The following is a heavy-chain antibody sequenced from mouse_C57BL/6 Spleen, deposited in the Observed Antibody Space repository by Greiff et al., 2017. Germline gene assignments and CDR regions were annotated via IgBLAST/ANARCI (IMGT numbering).Heavy chain of an antibody. Sequence: EVQRVESGGGLVQPGGSLKLSCAASGFTFSDYYMYWVRQTPEKRLEWVAYISNGGGSTYYPDTVNGRFTISRDNAKNTLYLQMSRLKSEDTAMYYCARRGIYYDYDGYYYAMDYWGQGTSVTVSS. CDR3: ARRGIYYDYDGYYYAMDY. V-gene: IGHV5-12*01. CDR2: ISNGGGST. D-gene: IGHD2-4*01. CDR1: GFTFSDYY. J-gene: IGHJ4*01.